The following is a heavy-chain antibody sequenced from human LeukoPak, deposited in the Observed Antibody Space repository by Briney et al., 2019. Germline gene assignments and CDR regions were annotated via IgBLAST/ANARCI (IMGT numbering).Heavy chain of an antibody. CDR1: GGSINRNDYY. J-gene: IGHJ6*03. Sequence: PSQTLSLTCTVSGGSINRNDYYWTWIRQPAGKGLEWIGRIYTRGTTYYNPSLKSRVTISIDTSKSQFSLKLSSVTAADTAIYYCARVFGGNDFNYYYYYMDVWGKGTTVTISS. D-gene: IGHD5-12*01. CDR2: IYTRGTT. CDR3: ARVFGGNDFNYYYYYMDV. V-gene: IGHV4-61*02.